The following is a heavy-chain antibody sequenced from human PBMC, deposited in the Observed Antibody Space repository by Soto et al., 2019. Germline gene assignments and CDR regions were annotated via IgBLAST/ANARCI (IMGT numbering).Heavy chain of an antibody. J-gene: IGHJ4*02. V-gene: IGHV3-23*05. CDR3: AKPLHDYGDSYMDS. Sequence: EVQLLESGGGLVQPGGSLRLSCAASGFTFTVFDMTWVRQAPGKGLQWVSTIDKRGRPTFYGDSVRGRFTISRDNSRNTLYRQMNSLTVEDTAIYYCAKPLHDYGDSYMDSWGQGNLVTVSS. CDR2: IDKRGRPT. D-gene: IGHD4-17*01. CDR1: GFTFTVFD.